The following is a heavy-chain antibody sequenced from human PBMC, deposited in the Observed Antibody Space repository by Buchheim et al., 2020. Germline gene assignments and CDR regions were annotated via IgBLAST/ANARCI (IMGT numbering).Heavy chain of an antibody. Sequence: QLQLQESGPGLVKPSETLSLTCTVSGGSISSSSYYWGWIRQPPGKGLEWIGSIYYSGSTYYNPSLKSRVTISVDKSKNQFSLKLSSVTAADTAVYYCARVRAGTMVRGVYYYYYMDVWGKGTT. D-gene: IGHD3-10*01. CDR2: IYYSGST. J-gene: IGHJ6*03. CDR1: GGSISSSSYY. CDR3: ARVRAGTMVRGVYYYYYMDV. V-gene: IGHV4-39*07.